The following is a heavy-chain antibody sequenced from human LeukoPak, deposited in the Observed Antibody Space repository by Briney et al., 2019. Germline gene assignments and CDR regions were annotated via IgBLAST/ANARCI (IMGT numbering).Heavy chain of an antibody. J-gene: IGHJ4*02. CDR1: SVSISSSSYY. V-gene: IGHV4-39*01. CDR3: ARHFGDGEMVRGVIIFPLDY. Sequence: SETLSLTCTVSSVSISSSSYYWGWHRQPQGKGWEGIGSIYYSGNTYYNPSHKRRIIISENTYKNQFSQKRSAVNAADTAVYYCARHFGDGEMVRGVIIFPLDYWGQGTLVTVSS. D-gene: IGHD3-10*01. CDR2: IYYSGNT.